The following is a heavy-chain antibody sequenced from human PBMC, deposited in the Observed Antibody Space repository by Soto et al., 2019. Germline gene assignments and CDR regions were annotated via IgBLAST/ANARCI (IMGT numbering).Heavy chain of an antibody. CDR2: IYYSGST. D-gene: IGHD1-1*01. V-gene: IGHV4-59*01. Sequence: ASETLSLTCTVSGGSISSYYWRRIRQPPGKGLEWIGYIYYSGSTNYNPSLKSRVTISVDTSKNQFSLKLSSVTAADTAVYYCARVGQGNKPYYYYYMDVWGKGTTVTGSS. CDR1: GGSISSYY. J-gene: IGHJ6*03. CDR3: ARVGQGNKPYYYYYMDV.